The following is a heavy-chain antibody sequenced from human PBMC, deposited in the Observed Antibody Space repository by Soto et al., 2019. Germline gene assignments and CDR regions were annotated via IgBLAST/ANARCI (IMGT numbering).Heavy chain of an antibody. CDR3: AKDKFRGITIFGVAP. CDR2: ISGSGGST. J-gene: IGHJ5*02. D-gene: IGHD3-3*01. Sequence: GGSLRLSCAASGFTFSSYAMSLVLQAPGNGLEWVSAISGSGGSTYYADSVKGRFTISRDNSKNTLYLQMNSLRAEDTAVYYCAKDKFRGITIFGVAPWGQGPLVNVSS. V-gene: IGHV3-23*01. CDR1: GFTFSSYA.